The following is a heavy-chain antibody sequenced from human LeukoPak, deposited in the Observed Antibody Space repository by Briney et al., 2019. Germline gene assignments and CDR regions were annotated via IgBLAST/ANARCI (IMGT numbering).Heavy chain of an antibody. D-gene: IGHD3-16*01. CDR2: IYPDDSDT. V-gene: IGHV5-51*01. Sequence: GESLKISCKGSGYSFTNCWIAWVRQMPGKGLEWMGIIYPDDSDTRYSPSFQGQVTISADKSISTAYLQWNSLKASDTAMYYCARIWLRAFDIWGQGTMVTVSS. CDR1: GYSFTNCW. J-gene: IGHJ3*02. CDR3: ARIWLRAFDI.